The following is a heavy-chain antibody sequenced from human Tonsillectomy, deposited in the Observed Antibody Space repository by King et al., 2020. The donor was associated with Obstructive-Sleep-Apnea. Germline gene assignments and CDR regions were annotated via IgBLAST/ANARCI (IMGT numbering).Heavy chain of an antibody. CDR2: ISAYNGNT. Sequence: QLVQSRAEVKKPGASVKVSCKASGYTFTSYDISWVRQAPGQGLEWMGWISAYNGNTNYAQKLQGRVTMTTDTSTSTAYMELRSLRSDDTAVYYCARGQVPAAIGIYYGMDVWGQGTTVTVSS. V-gene: IGHV1-18*01. J-gene: IGHJ6*02. CDR1: GYTFTSYD. CDR3: ARGQVPAAIGIYYGMDV. D-gene: IGHD2-2*01.